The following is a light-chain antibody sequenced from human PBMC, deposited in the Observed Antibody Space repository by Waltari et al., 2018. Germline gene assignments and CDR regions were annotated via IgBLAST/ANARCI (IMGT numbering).Light chain of an antibody. Sequence: DIVMTQSPDSLAVSLGARATINCKSSQSVLYRSNNKNYLAWYQHKPGQPPKLLIYWASTRESGVPDRFSGSGSGTDFTLTISRLQAEDVAVYYCQQYYTTPLTFGGGTKVEIK. J-gene: IGKJ4*01. V-gene: IGKV4-1*01. CDR2: WAS. CDR1: QSVLYRSNNKNY. CDR3: QQYYTTPLT.